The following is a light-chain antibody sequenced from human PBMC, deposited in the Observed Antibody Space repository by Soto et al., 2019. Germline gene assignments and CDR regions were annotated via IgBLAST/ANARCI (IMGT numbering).Light chain of an antibody. Sequence: DIQMTQSPSSLSASVGDRVTITCQASQDISNYLNWYQQKPGKAPKLLIYDASNLETGVPSRFSGSESGTDYTFTISSLQPEDIATYYCQQYDNLPITFGGGTNVQIK. V-gene: IGKV1-33*01. CDR3: QQYDNLPIT. CDR2: DAS. CDR1: QDISNY. J-gene: IGKJ4*01.